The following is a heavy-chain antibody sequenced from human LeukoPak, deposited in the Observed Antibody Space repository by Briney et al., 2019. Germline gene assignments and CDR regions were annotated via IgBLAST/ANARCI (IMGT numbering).Heavy chain of an antibody. CDR2: LYVNGST. Sequence: PSDTLSLTCTVSGDSITSSYWSWIRQTAGKGLEWIGRLYVNGSTNYNPSLMSRVSISVDKSKNQFTLNLGSVTAADTAVYYCVRDLSSAWYAFDYWGQGILVTVSS. V-gene: IGHV4-4*07. J-gene: IGHJ4*02. CDR3: VRDLSSAWYAFDY. D-gene: IGHD6-19*01. CDR1: GDSITSSY.